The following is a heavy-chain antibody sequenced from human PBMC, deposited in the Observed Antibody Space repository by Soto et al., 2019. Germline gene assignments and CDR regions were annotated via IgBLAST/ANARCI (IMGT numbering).Heavy chain of an antibody. CDR1: GFTFSSYA. Sequence: GGSLRLSCAASGFTFSSYAMHWVRQAPGKGLEWVAVISYDGSDKKYADSVKGRFTISRDNSKNTLYLQMNSLRAEDTAVYYCARDSSIAAADYYFDYWGQGTPVTVSS. CDR3: ARDSSIAAADYYFDY. V-gene: IGHV3-30-3*01. D-gene: IGHD6-13*01. J-gene: IGHJ4*02. CDR2: ISYDGSDK.